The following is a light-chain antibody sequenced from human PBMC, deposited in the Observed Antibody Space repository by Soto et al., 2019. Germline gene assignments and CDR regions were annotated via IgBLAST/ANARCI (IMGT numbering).Light chain of an antibody. CDR2: EVT. J-gene: IGLJ2*01. CDR1: SSDVGRYNL. Sequence: QSALTQPASVSGSPGQSITISCTGTSSDVGRYNLVSWFQQHPGKAPKLMIYEVTKRPTGVSNRFSASKSGNTASLTISGLQAEDEADYYCYSYAGSTTFVVFGGGTKVTGL. CDR3: YSYAGSTTFVV. V-gene: IGLV2-23*02.